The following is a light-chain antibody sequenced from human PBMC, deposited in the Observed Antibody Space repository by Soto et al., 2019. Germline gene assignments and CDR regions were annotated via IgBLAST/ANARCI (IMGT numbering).Light chain of an antibody. CDR3: QQTLSIPWT. CDR1: QNIFTY. CDR2: DAS. Sequence: DIQMTQSPSSLSASVGDRVTIACRASQNIFTYLSWYQQKQGKAPKLLIYDASSLQSGVPSRFSGTGSGTNFTLIISSLQPDDFATYSCQQTLSIPWTFGQGTKVGVK. J-gene: IGKJ1*01. V-gene: IGKV1-39*01.